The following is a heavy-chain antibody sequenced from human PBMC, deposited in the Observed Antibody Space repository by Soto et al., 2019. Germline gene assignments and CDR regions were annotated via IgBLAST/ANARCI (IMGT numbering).Heavy chain of an antibody. CDR2: ISGSGGTT. CDR1: GFTFRNYA. V-gene: IGHV3-23*01. CDR3: AIDRSSTSCYASDY. D-gene: IGHD2-2*01. Sequence: GGSLRLSCAASGFTFRNYAMSWARQAPGKGLEWVSAISGSGGTTHYADSVKGRFTISRDNSKNTLYLQMNSLRVEDTAVYYCAIDRSSTSCYASDYWCQGSLVTVSS. J-gene: IGHJ4*02.